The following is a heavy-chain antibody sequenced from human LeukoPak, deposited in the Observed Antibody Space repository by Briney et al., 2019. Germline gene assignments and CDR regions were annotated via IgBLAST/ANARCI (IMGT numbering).Heavy chain of an antibody. Sequence: SVKVSCKASGGTFSSYAISWVRQAPGQGLEWMGGIIPIFGTANYAQKFQGRVTITADESASTAYMELSSLRSEDTAVYYCARVDIVVVVAATYAFDIWGQGTMVTVSS. CDR2: IIPIFGTA. V-gene: IGHV1-69*01. J-gene: IGHJ3*02. D-gene: IGHD2-15*01. CDR3: ARVDIVVVVAATYAFDI. CDR1: GGTFSSYA.